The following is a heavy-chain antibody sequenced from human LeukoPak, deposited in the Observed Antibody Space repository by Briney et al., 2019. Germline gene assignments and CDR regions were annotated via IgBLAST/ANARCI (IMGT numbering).Heavy chain of an antibody. CDR2: ISYDGSNK. Sequence: AGGSLRLSCAASGFTFSSYGMHWVRQAPGKGLEWVAVISYDGSNKYYADSVKGRFTISRDNSKSTLYLQMNSLRAEDTAVYYCAKAAGYYDSSGYPNWGQGTLVTVSS. D-gene: IGHD3-22*01. CDR1: GFTFSSYG. V-gene: IGHV3-30*18. J-gene: IGHJ4*02. CDR3: AKAAGYYDSSGYPN.